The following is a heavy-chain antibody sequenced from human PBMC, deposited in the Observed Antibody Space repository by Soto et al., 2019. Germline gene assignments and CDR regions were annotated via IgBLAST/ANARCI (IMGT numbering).Heavy chain of an antibody. CDR1: GGTISSGGYY. D-gene: IGHD6-19*01. Sequence: PSETLSLTCTVSGGTISSGGYYWSWIRQHPGKGLEWIGYIYYSGSTYYNPSLKSRVTISVDTSKNQFSLKLSSVTAADTAVYYCARYNGLVNFDYWGQGTLVTVSS. J-gene: IGHJ4*02. V-gene: IGHV4-31*03. CDR3: ARYNGLVNFDY. CDR2: IYYSGST.